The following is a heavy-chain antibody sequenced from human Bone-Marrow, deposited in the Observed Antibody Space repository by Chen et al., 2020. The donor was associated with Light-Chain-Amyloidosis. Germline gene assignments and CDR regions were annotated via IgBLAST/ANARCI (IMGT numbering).Heavy chain of an antibody. J-gene: IGHJ4*02. D-gene: IGHD5-12*01. Sequence: DVQLLESGGGLVQPGGSLRLSCAASGFTFRTSWMHWVRQAPGKGLVWVSRINPDATRVDYAASGRGRFTISRDDAKGTVYLQMSSLRAEDTTVYYCSREFTGYDDYWGQGTLVTVSS. CDR3: SREFTGYDDY. V-gene: IGHV3-74*01. CDR1: GFTFRTSW. CDR2: INPDATRV.